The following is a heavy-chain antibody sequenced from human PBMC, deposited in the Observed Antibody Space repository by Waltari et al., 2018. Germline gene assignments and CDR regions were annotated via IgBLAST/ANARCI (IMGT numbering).Heavy chain of an antibody. Sequence: QVQLQESGPGLVKPSQTLSLTCTVSGGSISSGSYYWSWIRQPAGKGLEWIGYIYTSGSTNYNPSLKSRVTISVDTSKNQFSLKLSSVTAADTGVYYCAQGGYGSGSFHRWFDPWGQGTLVTVSS. D-gene: IGHD3-10*01. J-gene: IGHJ5*02. V-gene: IGHV4-61*09. CDR2: IYTSGST. CDR3: AQGGYGSGSFHRWFDP. CDR1: GGSISSGSYY.